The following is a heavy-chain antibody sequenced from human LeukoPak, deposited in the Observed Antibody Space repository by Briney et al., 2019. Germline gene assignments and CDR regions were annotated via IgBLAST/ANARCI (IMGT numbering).Heavy chain of an antibody. J-gene: IGHJ6*02. Sequence: GGSLRLSCAASGFTFDDFTMHWVRQAPGKGLEWVSLISWDGGSTYYADSAKDRLTISRDNSKNSLYLQMNSLRTEDTALYYCAKDKGADTAMVYYYYGMDVWGQGTTVTVSS. CDR1: GFTFDDFT. CDR2: ISWDGGST. CDR3: AKDKGADTAMVYYYYGMDV. D-gene: IGHD5-18*01. V-gene: IGHV3-43*01.